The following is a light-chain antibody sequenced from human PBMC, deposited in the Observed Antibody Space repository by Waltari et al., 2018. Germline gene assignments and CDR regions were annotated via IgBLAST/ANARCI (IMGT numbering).Light chain of an antibody. V-gene: IGKV3-20*01. J-gene: IGKJ1*01. CDR3: QQHGTLPGT. Sequence: EIVLTQSPGNASLSPGGRVTLSCRPSQTVCSSSLAWYQQKPGQAPKLVSYRASRRASRIPDRFSGGESGTDFSLTISRREPEDLAVYYCQQHGTLPGTFGQGTKVEIK. CDR2: RAS. CDR1: QTVCSSS.